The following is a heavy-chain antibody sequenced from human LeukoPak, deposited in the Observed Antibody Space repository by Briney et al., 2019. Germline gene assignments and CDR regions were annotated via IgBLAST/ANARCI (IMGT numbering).Heavy chain of an antibody. CDR2: ISAYNGNT. CDR3: ARDRPQEDYGDYEYYYYYYGMDV. Sequence: WASVKVSCKASGYTFTSYGISWVRQATGQGLEWMGWISAYNGNTNYAQKLQGRVTMTTDTSTSTAYMELRSLRSDDTAVYYCARDRPQEDYGDYEYYYYYYGMDVWGQGTTLTVSS. J-gene: IGHJ6*02. CDR1: GYTFTSYG. D-gene: IGHD4-17*01. V-gene: IGHV1-18*01.